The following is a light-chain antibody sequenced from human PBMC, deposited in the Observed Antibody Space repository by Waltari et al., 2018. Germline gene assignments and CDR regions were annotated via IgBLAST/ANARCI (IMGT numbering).Light chain of an antibody. V-gene: IGLV2-14*03. Sequence: QSALTQPASVSGSPGQSITISCAGIGTAIATSDFVSWYQHHPDRAPQVIIYDVTNRPSGISARFSASKSADMASLTISGLQAEDEGDYYCASQRPDGVVLFGGGTRVTVL. CDR1: GTAIATSDF. CDR3: ASQRPDGVVL. J-gene: IGLJ3*02. CDR2: DVT.